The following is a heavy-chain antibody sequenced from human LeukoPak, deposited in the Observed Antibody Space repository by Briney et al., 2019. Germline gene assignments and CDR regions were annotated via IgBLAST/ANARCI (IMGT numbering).Heavy chain of an antibody. Sequence: PGGSLRLSCAASGFTFSSYAMSWVRQAPGKGLEWVSAISGSGGSTYYADSVKGRFTISRDNSKNTLYLQMNSLRAEDTAVYYCAKEPRGFRGYSYGYYFDYWGQGTLVTVSS. CDR2: ISGSGGST. D-gene: IGHD5-18*01. CDR3: AKEPRGFRGYSYGYYFDY. V-gene: IGHV3-23*01. CDR1: GFTFSSYA. J-gene: IGHJ4*02.